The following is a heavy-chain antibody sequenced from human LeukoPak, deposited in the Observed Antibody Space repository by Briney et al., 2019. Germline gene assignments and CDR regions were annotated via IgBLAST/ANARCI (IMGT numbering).Heavy chain of an antibody. CDR3: ARDRHSGWSGYYYGMDV. D-gene: IGHD1-26*01. CDR1: GFTFSSYA. V-gene: IGHV3-30-3*01. J-gene: IGHJ6*02. CDR2: ISYDGSNK. Sequence: GGSLRLSCAASGFTFSSYAMHWGRQAPGKGLEWVAVISYDGSNKYYADSVKGRFTISRDNSKNTLYLQMNSLRAEDTAVYYCARDRHSGWSGYYYGMDVWGQGTTVTVSS.